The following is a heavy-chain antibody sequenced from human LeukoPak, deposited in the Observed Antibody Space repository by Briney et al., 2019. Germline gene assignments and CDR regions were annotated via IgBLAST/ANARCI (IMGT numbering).Heavy chain of an antibody. J-gene: IGHJ5*02. Sequence: SETLSLTCTVSGGFISSYYWSWVRQPPGKGLEWIGYIDYGGSTNYNPSLKSRVTISIDTSKNQFSLKLSSVTAADTAVYYCARYYGSYNWFDPWGQGTLVTVSS. CDR1: GGFISSYY. D-gene: IGHD3-10*01. CDR2: IDYGGST. CDR3: ARYYGSYNWFDP. V-gene: IGHV4-59*01.